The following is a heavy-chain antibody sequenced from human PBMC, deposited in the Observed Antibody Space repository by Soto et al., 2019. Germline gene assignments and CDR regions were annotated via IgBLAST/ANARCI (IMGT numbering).Heavy chain of an antibody. D-gene: IGHD5-12*01. CDR2: ISGSGSAT. V-gene: IGHV3-23*01. CDR3: AKRSGFDSGLFDY. J-gene: IGHJ4*02. Sequence: VQLLESGGGLVQPGGSLRLSCAVSGLTFTKYAMSWVRQAPGKGLEWVSAISGSGSATHYADSVKGQFTISRDNFKNTVSLQMNSLRVEDTAIYFCAKRSGFDSGLFDYWGQGTLVTVSS. CDR1: GLTFTKYA.